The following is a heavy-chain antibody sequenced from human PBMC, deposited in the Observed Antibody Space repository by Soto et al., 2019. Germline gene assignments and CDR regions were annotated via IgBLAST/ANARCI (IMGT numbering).Heavy chain of an antibody. Sequence: WTWIRQPPGKGLEWIGYIYYNGSTYYNPSLKSRVTISADTSKNQISLKLSSVTAADTAVYYCARARIAGACFFDDWGQGTLVTVSS. CDR2: IYYNGST. CDR3: ARARIAGACFFDD. D-gene: IGHD1-26*01. V-gene: IGHV4-59*01. J-gene: IGHJ4*02.